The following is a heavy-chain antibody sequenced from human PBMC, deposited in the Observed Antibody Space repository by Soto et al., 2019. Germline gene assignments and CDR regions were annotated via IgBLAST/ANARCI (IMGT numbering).Heavy chain of an antibody. J-gene: IGHJ4*02. CDR1: GFTFSSYS. Sequence: PGGSLRLSCAASGFTFSSYSMNWVRQAPGKGLEWVSSISSSSSYIYYADSVKGRFTISRDNAKNSLYLQMNSLRAEDTAVYYCARDHQDIVVVVAADGTFDYWGQGTLVTVSS. D-gene: IGHD2-15*01. CDR2: ISSSSSYI. V-gene: IGHV3-21*01. CDR3: ARDHQDIVVVVAADGTFDY.